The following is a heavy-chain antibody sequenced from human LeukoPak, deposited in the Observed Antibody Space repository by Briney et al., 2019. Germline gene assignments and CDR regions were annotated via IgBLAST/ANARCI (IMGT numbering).Heavy chain of an antibody. J-gene: IGHJ6*02. CDR3: ATRGLAAAGTRYYYYGMDV. CDR1: GYTLTELS. CDR2: FDPEDGET. V-gene: IGHV1-24*01. Sequence: ASVTVSCKVSGYTLTELSMHWVRQAPGKGLEWMGGFDPEDGETIYAQKFQGRVTMTEDTSTDTAYMELSSLRSEDTAVYYCATRGLAAAGTRYYYYGMDVWGQGTTVTVSS. D-gene: IGHD6-13*01.